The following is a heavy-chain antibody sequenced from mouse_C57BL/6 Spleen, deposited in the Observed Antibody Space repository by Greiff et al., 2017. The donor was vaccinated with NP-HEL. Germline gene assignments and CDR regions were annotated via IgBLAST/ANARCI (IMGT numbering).Heavy chain of an antibody. CDR1: GFSFNTYA. CDR2: IRSKSNNYAT. J-gene: IGHJ4*01. CDR3: VRHDAYSNYVGYAMDY. Sequence: EVHLVESGGGLVQPKGSLKLSCAASGFSFNTYAMNWVRQAPGKGLEWVARIRSKSNNYATYYADSVKDRFTISRDDSESMLYLQMNNLKTEDTAMYYCVRHDAYSNYVGYAMDYWGQGTSVTVSS. V-gene: IGHV10-1*01. D-gene: IGHD2-5*01.